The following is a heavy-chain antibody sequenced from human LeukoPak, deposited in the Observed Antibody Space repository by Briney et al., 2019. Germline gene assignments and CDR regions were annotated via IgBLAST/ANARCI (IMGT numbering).Heavy chain of an antibody. CDR3: ARLGDIVVIPAALAIDY. V-gene: IGHV4-39*01. J-gene: IGHJ4*02. CDR1: GGSISSSSYY. Sequence: SETLSLTCTVSGGSISSSSYYWGRIRQPPGKGLEWIGNIYYSGSTYYNPSLKSRVTISVDTSKNQFSLKLSSVTAADTAVYYCARLGDIVVIPAALAIDYWGQGTLVTVSS. D-gene: IGHD2-2*01. CDR2: IYYSGST.